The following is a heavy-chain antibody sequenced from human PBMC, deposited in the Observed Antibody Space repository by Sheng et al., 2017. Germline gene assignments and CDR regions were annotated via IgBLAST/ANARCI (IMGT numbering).Heavy chain of an antibody. D-gene: IGHD6-6*01. Sequence: QLQEAGPGRVKPSGALSLTCTVSGDSVRSTSYFWAWVRQPPGKGLEWIASVFYTGTTNYAPSLQRVESPYPWTLXITNFPCRMSSVSAADTAVYFCARLLVSRYYFDRWGQGTLITVSS. J-gene: IGHJ4*02. CDR1: GDSVRSTSYF. V-gene: IGHV4-39*01. CDR2: VFYTGTT. CDR3: ARLLVSRYYFDR.